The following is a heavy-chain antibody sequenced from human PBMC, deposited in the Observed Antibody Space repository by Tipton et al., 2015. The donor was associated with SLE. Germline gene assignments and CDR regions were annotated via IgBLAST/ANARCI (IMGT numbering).Heavy chain of an antibody. CDR3: SRGSRSGYYADH. CDR1: GGFITTYY. Sequence: TLSLTCTVSGGFITTYYWSWIRQPPGKGLEWIGYIYYSGNTNYNPSLESRVTMSVDTSKNQFSLKMNSVTAADTAVYYCSRGSRSGYYADHWGPGTLVTVSS. CDR2: IYYSGNT. J-gene: IGHJ5*02. D-gene: IGHD3-22*01. V-gene: IGHV4-59*01.